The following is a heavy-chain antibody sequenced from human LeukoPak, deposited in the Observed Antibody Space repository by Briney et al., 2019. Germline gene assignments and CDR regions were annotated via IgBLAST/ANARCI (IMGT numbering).Heavy chain of an antibody. CDR2: ISGSGGST. Sequence: GGSLRLSCAASGFTSSSYGMSWVRQAPGKGLEWVSSISGSGGSTYYADSVKGRFTISRDKSKNVLYLQMNNLRAEDTAVYYCAKGSERWLVQGNYFEYWGQGTLVTVSS. CDR1: GFTSSSYG. J-gene: IGHJ4*02. D-gene: IGHD6-19*01. CDR3: AKGSERWLVQGNYFEY. V-gene: IGHV3-23*01.